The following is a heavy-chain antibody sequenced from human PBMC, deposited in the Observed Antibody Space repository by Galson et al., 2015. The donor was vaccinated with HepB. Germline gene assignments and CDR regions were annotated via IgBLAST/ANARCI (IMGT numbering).Heavy chain of an antibody. CDR2: INSDGSST. Sequence: SLRLSCAASGFTFSSYWMHWVRQTPGKGLVWVSRINSDGSSTSYADSVKGRFTISRDNAKNTLHLQMNSLRDEDTAVYYCAREVETTVTPTGYNWFDPWGQGTLVTVSS. CDR3: AREVETTVTPTGYNWFDP. J-gene: IGHJ5*02. D-gene: IGHD4-17*01. V-gene: IGHV3-74*01. CDR1: GFTFSSYW.